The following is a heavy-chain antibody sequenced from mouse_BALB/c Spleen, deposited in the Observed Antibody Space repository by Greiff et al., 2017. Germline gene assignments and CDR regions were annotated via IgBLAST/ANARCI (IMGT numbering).Heavy chain of an antibody. V-gene: IGHV1S29*02. CDR1: GYTFTDYN. Sequence: EVKLVESGPELVKPGASVKISCKASGYTFTDYNMHWVKQSHGKSLEWIGYIYPYNGGTGYNQKFKSKATLTVDNSSSTAYMELRSLTSEDSAVYYCARGGNYDYAMDYWGQGTSVTVSS. D-gene: IGHD2-1*01. CDR2: IYPYNGGT. CDR3: ARGGNYDYAMDY. J-gene: IGHJ4*01.